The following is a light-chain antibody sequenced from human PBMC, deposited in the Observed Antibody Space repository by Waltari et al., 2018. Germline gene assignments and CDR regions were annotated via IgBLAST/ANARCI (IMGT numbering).Light chain of an antibody. J-gene: IGLJ2*01. Sequence: QSDLSQPASMSGSPGQSITISCTGTSSDVGGYNYVSWYQEYPGKAPKLIIYDVKNRPSGVSNRFSGSKSGDTASLTISGLQAEDEADYYCSSYTSTSTVLFGGGTKVTVL. V-gene: IGLV2-14*03. CDR1: SSDVGGYNY. CDR3: SSYTSTSTVL. CDR2: DVK.